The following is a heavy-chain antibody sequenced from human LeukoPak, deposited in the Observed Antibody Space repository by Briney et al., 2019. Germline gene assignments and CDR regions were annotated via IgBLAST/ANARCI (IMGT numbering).Heavy chain of an antibody. J-gene: IGHJ4*02. CDR1: GFTFSSYA. CDR3: AKGYYDFWSGYVDY. D-gene: IGHD3-3*01. CDR2: ISDRGGNT. V-gene: IGHV3-23*01. Sequence: GGSLRLSCAASGFTFSSYAMSWVRQAPGKGLEWVSTISDRGGNTYYADSVKGRFAISRDNSKNTLYLQMNSLRAEDTAVYYCAKGYYDFWSGYVDYWGQGTLVTVSS.